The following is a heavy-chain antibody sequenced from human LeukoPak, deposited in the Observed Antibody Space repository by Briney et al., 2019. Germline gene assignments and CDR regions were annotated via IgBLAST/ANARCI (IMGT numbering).Heavy chain of an antibody. CDR3: ARRGTHYDILTGYYSSWYYFDY. Sequence: GESLKISCKGSGYSFTSYWIGWVRQMPGKGLEWMGIIYPGDSDTRYSPSFQGQVTISADKSISTAYLQWSSLKASDTAMYYCARRGTHYDILTGYYSSWYYFDYWGKGTTVTVSS. V-gene: IGHV5-51*01. J-gene: IGHJ4*03. CDR2: IYPGDSDT. CDR1: GYSFTSYW. D-gene: IGHD3-9*01.